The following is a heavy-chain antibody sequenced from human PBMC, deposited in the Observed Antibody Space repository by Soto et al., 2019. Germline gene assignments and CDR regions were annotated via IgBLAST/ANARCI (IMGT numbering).Heavy chain of an antibody. D-gene: IGHD6-13*01. V-gene: IGHV3-30*04. CDR2: TSFDGKNK. J-gene: IGHJ5*01. CDR3: ARERAIAATGIFYS. CDR1: GFTFSNFA. Sequence: QVQLVESGGGVVQPGGSLRLSCAASGFTFSNFAMHWVRQAPGKGLEWVAATSFDGKNKDYADSVKGRFTISRDNSKKTLFLQMNSLRPEDTAVYYCARERAIAATGIFYSWGQGTLVIVSS.